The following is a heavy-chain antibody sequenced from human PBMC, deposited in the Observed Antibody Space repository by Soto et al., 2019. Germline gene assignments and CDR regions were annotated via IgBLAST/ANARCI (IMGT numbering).Heavy chain of an antibody. Sequence: PGESLKISCKGSVYSFAGYWITWVRQKPGKGLEWMGRIDPSDSQTYYSPSFRGHVTISVTKSITTVFLQWSSLRASDTAMYYCARQIYDSDTGPNFQYYFDSWDQGTPVTVSS. D-gene: IGHD3-22*01. CDR2: IDPSDSQT. J-gene: IGHJ4*02. CDR1: VYSFAGYW. CDR3: ARQIYDSDTGPNFQYYFDS. V-gene: IGHV5-10-1*01.